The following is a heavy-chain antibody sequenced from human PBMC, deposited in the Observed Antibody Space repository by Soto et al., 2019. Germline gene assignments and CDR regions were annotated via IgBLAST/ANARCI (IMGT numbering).Heavy chain of an antibody. CDR1: GGTFSSYA. Sequence: SVKVSCKASGGTFSSYAISWVRQAPGQGLEWMGGIIPIFGTANYAQKFQGRVTITADKSTSTAYMELSSLRSEDTAVYYCARGAAYCGGDCYSSSFDYWGQGTPVTVSS. CDR3: ARGAAYCGGDCYSSSFDY. V-gene: IGHV1-69*06. CDR2: IIPIFGTA. D-gene: IGHD2-21*02. J-gene: IGHJ4*02.